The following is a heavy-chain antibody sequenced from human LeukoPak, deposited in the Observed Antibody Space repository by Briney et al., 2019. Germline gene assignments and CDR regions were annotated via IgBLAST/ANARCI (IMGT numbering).Heavy chain of an antibody. CDR2: ISSSSSYI. J-gene: IGHJ3*02. CDR1: GFTFSRNS. D-gene: IGHD3-22*01. V-gene: IGHV3-21*01. Sequence: GGSLRLSCAASGFTFSRNSMNWVRQAPGKGLEWVSSISSSSSYIYYADSVKGRFTISRDNAKNSLYLQMNSLRAEDTAVYYCATIMIVDAFDIWGQGTMVTVSS. CDR3: ATIMIVDAFDI.